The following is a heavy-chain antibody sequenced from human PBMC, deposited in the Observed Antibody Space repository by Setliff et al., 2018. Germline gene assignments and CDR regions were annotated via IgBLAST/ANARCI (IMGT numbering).Heavy chain of an antibody. CDR1: GGSISSSSYY. V-gene: IGHV4-39*01. J-gene: IGHJ6*04. CDR2: IYYSGST. CDR3: ARHTISIVDV. Sequence: SETLSLTCTVSGGSISSSSYYWGWIRQPPGKGLEWIGTIYYSGSTYYNPSLKSRVTISVDTSKNQFSLKLSSVTAADTAVYYCARHTISIVDVWGKGTTVTVSS. D-gene: IGHD3-9*01.